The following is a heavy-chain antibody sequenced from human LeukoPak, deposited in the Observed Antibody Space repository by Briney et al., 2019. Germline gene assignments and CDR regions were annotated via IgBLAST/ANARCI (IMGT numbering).Heavy chain of an antibody. CDR3: ARVTHTELSTWFDP. J-gene: IGHJ5*02. V-gene: IGHV1-69*13. Sequence: ASVKVSCKASGGTFNNYAINWVRQAPGQGLEWMGGIIPIFGSSNYAQKFQGRVTITADESTTTTYMELSSLRSEDTAVYYCARVTHTELSTWFDPWGQGTLVTVSS. D-gene: IGHD5-18*01. CDR1: GGTFNNYA. CDR2: IIPIFGSS.